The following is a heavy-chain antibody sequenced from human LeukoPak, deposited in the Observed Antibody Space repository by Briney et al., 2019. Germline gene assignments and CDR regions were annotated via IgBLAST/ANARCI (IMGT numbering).Heavy chain of an antibody. D-gene: IGHD6-13*01. Sequence: AGGSLRLSCAASGFTFSSYSMNWVRQAPGKGLEWVSSISSSSSYIYYADSVKGRFTISRDNAKNSLYLQMNSLRAEDTAVYYCAREPIIAAAGINWFDPWGQGTLVTVSS. CDR1: GFTFSSYS. CDR3: AREPIIAAAGINWFDP. J-gene: IGHJ5*02. CDR2: ISSSSSYI. V-gene: IGHV3-21*01.